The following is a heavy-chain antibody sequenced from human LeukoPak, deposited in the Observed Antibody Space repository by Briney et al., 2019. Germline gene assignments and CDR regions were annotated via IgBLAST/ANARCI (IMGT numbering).Heavy chain of an antibody. CDR2: IYYSGST. D-gene: IGHD6-13*01. V-gene: IGHV4-39*01. CDR1: GGSISSSSYY. Sequence: SETLSLTCTVSGGSISSSSYYWGWIRQPPGKGLEWIGSIYYSGSTYYNPSLKSRVTISVDTSKNQFSLKLSSVTAADTAVYYCARVGYSSSSYAFDIWGQGTMVTVSS. J-gene: IGHJ3*02. CDR3: ARVGYSSSSYAFDI.